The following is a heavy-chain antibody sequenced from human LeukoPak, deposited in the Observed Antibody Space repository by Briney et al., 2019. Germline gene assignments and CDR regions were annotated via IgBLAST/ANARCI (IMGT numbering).Heavy chain of an antibody. CDR2: TDTSGRYV. CDR1: GFTFSNYG. D-gene: IGHD3-10*01. CDR3: ARGRSITLLRGVAMSDGFDI. Sequence: GSLRLSCAASGFTFSNYGMNWVRQAPGKGLEWVSFTDTSGRYVYYGDSVKGRFTISRDNAKNLLFLQMNGLRAEDTALYYCARGRSITLLRGVAMSDGFDIWGQGAMVAVSS. V-gene: IGHV3-21*06. J-gene: IGHJ3*02.